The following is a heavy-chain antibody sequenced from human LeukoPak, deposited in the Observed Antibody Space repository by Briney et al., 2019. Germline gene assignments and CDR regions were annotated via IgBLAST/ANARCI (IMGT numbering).Heavy chain of an antibody. D-gene: IGHD2-15*01. CDR2: VDPNSGGT. CDR1: GYTFTGYY. Sequence: ASVKVSCKTSGYTFTGYYMHWVRQAPGQGLEWMGRVDPNSGGTNYAQKFQDRVTMTRDTPITTAYMELSRLRSDDTAVYYCARGPRYCSGDGSFCALDYWGQGTLVTVSS. J-gene: IGHJ4*02. CDR3: ARGPRYCSGDGSFCALDY. V-gene: IGHV1-2*06.